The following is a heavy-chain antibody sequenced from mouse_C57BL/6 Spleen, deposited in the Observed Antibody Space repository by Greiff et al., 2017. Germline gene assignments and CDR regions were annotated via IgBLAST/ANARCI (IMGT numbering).Heavy chain of an antibody. CDR2: INPYNGGT. CDR1: GYTFTDYY. Sequence: EVQLQQSGPVLVKPGASVKMSCKASGYTFTDYYMNWVKQSHGKSLEWIGVINPYNGGTSYNQKFKGKATLTVDKSSSTAYMELNSLTSEDSAVYYCARSLNDFDYWGQGTTLTVSS. V-gene: IGHV1-19*01. CDR3: ARSLNDFDY. J-gene: IGHJ2*01.